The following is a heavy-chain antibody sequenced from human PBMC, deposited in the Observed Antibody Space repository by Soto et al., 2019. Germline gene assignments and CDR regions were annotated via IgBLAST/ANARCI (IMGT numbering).Heavy chain of an antibody. Sequence: SETLSLTCTVSGGSISSYYWSWIRQPAGKXLEWIGRIYTSGSTNYNPSLKSRVTMSVDTSKNQFSLKLSSVTAADTAVYYCTRGGYYDFWSGYPTTYYFDYWGQGTLVTVSS. J-gene: IGHJ4*02. V-gene: IGHV4-4*07. D-gene: IGHD3-3*01. CDR1: GGSISSYY. CDR3: TRGGYYDFWSGYPTTYYFDY. CDR2: IYTSGST.